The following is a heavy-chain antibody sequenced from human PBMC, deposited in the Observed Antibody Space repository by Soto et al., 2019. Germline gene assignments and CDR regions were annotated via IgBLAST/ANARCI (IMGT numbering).Heavy chain of an antibody. J-gene: IGHJ4*01. CDR3: AADSSSPY. CDR2: IDNAGTDS. Sequence: GGSLRLSCAASGFTLSGRSMHWVRQAPGKGLVWVSGIDNAGTDSTYADSVKGRFTSSRDNAKNMLYLQMNSLRVEDTAVYYCAADSSSPYWGQGTLVTVSS. D-gene: IGHD6-6*01. CDR1: GFTLSGRS. V-gene: IGHV3-74*01.